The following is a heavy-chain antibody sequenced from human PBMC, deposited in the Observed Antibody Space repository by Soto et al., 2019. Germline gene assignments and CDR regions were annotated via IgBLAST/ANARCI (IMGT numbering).Heavy chain of an antibody. CDR1: GYTFTSYW. D-gene: IGHD6-19*01. Sequence: GESLNITGKGSGYTFTSYWIGWVRQMPGKGLEWMAIIFPGDSDIRYSPSFQGQVTISRDNSKNTLYLQMNSLRAEDTAVYYCARESQEYSSGWFDGLDYWGQRPLVPAS. J-gene: IGHJ4*02. CDR2: IFPGDSDI. CDR3: ARESQEYSSGWFDGLDY. V-gene: IGHV5-51*01.